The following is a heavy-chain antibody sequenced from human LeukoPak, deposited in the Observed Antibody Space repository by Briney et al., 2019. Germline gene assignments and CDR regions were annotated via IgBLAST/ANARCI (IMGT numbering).Heavy chain of an antibody. Sequence: SETLSLACAVYGGSFSRYHWSWIRQPPGKGLELIGEINHSGSTNYNPSLESRVTISVDTSKNQFSLKLSSVTAADAPVYYCARAVTVRDLGWLPMYYFGYWGQGTLVTVSS. D-gene: IGHD3-9*01. V-gene: IGHV4-34*01. J-gene: IGHJ4*02. CDR3: ARAVTVRDLGWLPMYYFGY. CDR2: INHSGST. CDR1: GGSFSRYH.